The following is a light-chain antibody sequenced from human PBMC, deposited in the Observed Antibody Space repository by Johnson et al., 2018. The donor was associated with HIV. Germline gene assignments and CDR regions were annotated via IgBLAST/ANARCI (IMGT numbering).Light chain of an antibody. V-gene: IGLV1-51*01. Sequence: QSVLTQPPSVSAAPGQKVTISCSGSSSNIGNNYVSWYQQLPGTAPKLLIYDNNKRPSRIPDRFSGSKSGTSATLGITGLQTGDEADYYCGTWDSSLGAHYVIGTGTKVTVL. CDR2: DNN. J-gene: IGLJ1*01. CDR3: GTWDSSLGAHYV. CDR1: SSNIGNNY.